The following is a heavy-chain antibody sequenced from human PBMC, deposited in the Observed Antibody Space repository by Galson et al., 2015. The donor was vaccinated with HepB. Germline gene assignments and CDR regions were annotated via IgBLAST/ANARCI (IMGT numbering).Heavy chain of an antibody. CDR1: GYSFTSYW. J-gene: IGHJ3*02. CDR3: ARAKLWFGEAHAFDI. D-gene: IGHD3-10*01. Sequence: SGAEVKKPGESLKISCKGSGYSFTSYWIGWVRQMPGKGLEWMGIIYPGDSDTRYSPSFQGQVTISADKSISTAYLQWSSLKASDTAMYYCARAKLWFGEAHAFDIWGQGTMVTVSS. CDR2: IYPGDSDT. V-gene: IGHV5-51*01.